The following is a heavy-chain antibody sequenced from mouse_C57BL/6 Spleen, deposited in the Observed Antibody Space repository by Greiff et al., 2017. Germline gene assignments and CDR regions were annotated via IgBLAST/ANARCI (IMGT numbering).Heavy chain of an antibody. CDR2: IHPNSGST. CDR3: AREGYYYGSSYSY. V-gene: IGHV1-64*01. CDR1: GYTFTSYW. J-gene: IGHJ2*01. Sequence: QVQLQQPGAELVKPGASVKLSCKASGYTFTSYWMHWVKQRPGQGLEWIGMIHPNSGSTNYNEKFKSKATLTVDKSSSTAYMQLSSLTSEDSAVYYCAREGYYYGSSYSYWGQGTTLTVSS. D-gene: IGHD1-1*01.